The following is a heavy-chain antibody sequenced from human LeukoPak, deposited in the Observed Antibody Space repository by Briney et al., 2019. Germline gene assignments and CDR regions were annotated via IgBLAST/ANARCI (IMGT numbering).Heavy chain of an antibody. D-gene: IGHD6-13*01. V-gene: IGHV3-30*03. CDR1: GFTFSSYS. J-gene: IGHJ3*02. Sequence: HTGGSLRLSCAASGFTFSSYSMSWVRQAPGKGLEWVAVISYDGSNKYYADSVKGRFTISRDNSKNTLYLQMNSLRAEDTAVYYCAREVSTGSSWYRDAFDIWGQGTMVTVSS. CDR2: ISYDGSNK. CDR3: AREVSTGSSWYRDAFDI.